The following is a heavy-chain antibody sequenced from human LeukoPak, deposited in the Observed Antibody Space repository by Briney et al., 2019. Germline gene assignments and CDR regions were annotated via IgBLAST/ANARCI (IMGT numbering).Heavy chain of an antibody. CDR1: GFTFSSYS. V-gene: IGHV3-23*01. CDR3: TKWSGYGDS. CDR2: ISASGDAT. J-gene: IGHJ4*02. D-gene: IGHD5-12*01. Sequence: GGSLRLSCVASGFTFSSYSMNWVRQAPGKGLEWVSGISASGDATFYADSVKGRFTISRDNSKNTVDLQMNSLRAEDTAVYYCTKWSGYGDSWGQGTLVTVSS.